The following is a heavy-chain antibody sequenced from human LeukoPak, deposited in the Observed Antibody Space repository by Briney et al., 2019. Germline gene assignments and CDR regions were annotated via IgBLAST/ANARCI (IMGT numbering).Heavy chain of an antibody. J-gene: IGHJ4*02. CDR3: ARGARGSYSY. D-gene: IGHD1-26*01. CDR2: FYYSGST. CDR1: GGSISSRSYY. V-gene: IGHV4-39*07. Sequence: SETLSLTCTVSGGSISSRSYYWGWICRPPGKGLEWIGSFYYSGSTYYNPSLKSRVTISVDTSKNQFSLKLSSVTAADTAVYYCARGARGSYSYWGQGTQVIVSS.